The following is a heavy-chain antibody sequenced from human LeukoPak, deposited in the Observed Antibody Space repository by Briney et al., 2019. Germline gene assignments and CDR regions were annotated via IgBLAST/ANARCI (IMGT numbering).Heavy chain of an antibody. J-gene: IGHJ4*02. CDR2: ISSSSSYI. CDR3: ARDPHCTNGVCYSVY. V-gene: IGHV3-21*01. Sequence: GGSLRLSCAASGFTFSSYSMNWVRQAPGKGLEWVSSISSSSSYIYYADSVKGRFTISRDNAKNSLYLQMNSLRAEDTAVYYCARDPHCTNGVCYSVYWGQGTLVTVSS. D-gene: IGHD2-8*01. CDR1: GFTFSSYS.